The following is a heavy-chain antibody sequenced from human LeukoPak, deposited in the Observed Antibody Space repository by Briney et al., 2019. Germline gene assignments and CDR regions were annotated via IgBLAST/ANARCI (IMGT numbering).Heavy chain of an antibody. CDR1: GGSMSSYY. D-gene: IGHD1-14*01. Sequence: SDTLSLTCTVSGGSMSSYYWSWIRQPPGKGLEWIGYIYYSGSTNYNPSLKSRVTISVDTSKNQFSLKLSSVTAADTAVYYCERRGWRKSPYFDYWGQGTLVTVSS. CDR3: ERRGWRKSPYFDY. J-gene: IGHJ4*02. V-gene: IGHV4-59*08. CDR2: IYYSGST.